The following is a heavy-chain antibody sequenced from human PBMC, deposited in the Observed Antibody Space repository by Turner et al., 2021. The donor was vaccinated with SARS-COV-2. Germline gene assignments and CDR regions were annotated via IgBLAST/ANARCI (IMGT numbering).Heavy chain of an antibody. V-gene: IGHV4-39*01. Sequence: QLQLQESGPGLVKPSGTLSLTCTVPGGPISSSRYYWGWIRPPPGKGLAGIGSIYYSGRTNYNPSLKSRVTISVDTSKNQFSLKLSSVTAADTAVYYCARLDYDVWSGYPDRGYFELWGRGTLVTVSS. J-gene: IGHJ2*01. CDR2: IYYSGRT. CDR1: GGPISSSRYY. D-gene: IGHD3-3*01. CDR3: ARLDYDVWSGYPDRGYFEL.